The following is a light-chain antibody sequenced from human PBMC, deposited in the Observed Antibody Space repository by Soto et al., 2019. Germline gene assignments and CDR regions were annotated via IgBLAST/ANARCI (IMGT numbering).Light chain of an antibody. CDR2: GAS. CDR1: QSVSSVY. CDR3: QQCRGSRT. Sequence: EILLRQSPGTLSLSPGDRVTLSCRTSQSVSSVYLAWYQQKPGQAPRLLIHGASTRATGIPDRFSGTGSGTDFTLTISRLEPEDFAVYYCQQCRGSRTFGQGTKV. V-gene: IGKV3-20*01. J-gene: IGKJ1*01.